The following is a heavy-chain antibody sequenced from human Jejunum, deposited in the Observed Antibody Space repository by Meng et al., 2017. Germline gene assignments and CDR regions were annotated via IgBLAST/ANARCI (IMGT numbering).Heavy chain of an antibody. V-gene: IGHV3-48*03. D-gene: IGHD3-3*01. Sequence: GESPKIPCAASGFIFSDYEFNWVRQAPGKGLEWVSYITSSGSKALYADSVRGRFTISRDGAKNSLYLQMNSLRTEDTGVYYCATDLYGVKDFDDWGQGTLVTVSS. CDR2: ITSSGSKA. CDR3: ATDLYGVKDFDD. J-gene: IGHJ4*02. CDR1: GFIFSDYE.